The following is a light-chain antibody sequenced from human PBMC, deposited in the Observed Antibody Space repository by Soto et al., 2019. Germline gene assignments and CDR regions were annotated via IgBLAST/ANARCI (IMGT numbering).Light chain of an antibody. CDR1: RSDVGGYNF. Sequence: QSALTQPRSVSWSPGQSVTISCTGTRSDVGGYNFVSWYQQHPGKAPKLMIYDVSKRPSGVPDRFSGSKSGNTASLTISGLQAEDEADYHCCSYAGSYTWVFGGGTKLTVL. CDR3: CSYAGSYTWV. CDR2: DVS. J-gene: IGLJ3*02. V-gene: IGLV2-11*01.